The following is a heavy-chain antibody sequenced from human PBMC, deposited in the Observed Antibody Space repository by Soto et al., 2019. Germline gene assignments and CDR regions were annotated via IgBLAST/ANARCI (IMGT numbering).Heavy chain of an antibody. CDR1: GGSISSGDYY. J-gene: IGHJ5*02. V-gene: IGHV4-30-4*01. CDR3: ARERERREYDYGDWYNWFDP. CDR2: IYYSGST. Sequence: QVQLQESGPGLVKPSQTLSLTCTVSGGSISSGDYYWSWIRQPPGKGLEWIGYIYYSGSTYYNPAHKRRVTRSVDTSKNQFSLKLSSVTAADTAVYYCARERERREYDYGDWYNWFDPWGQGTLVTVSS. D-gene: IGHD4-17*01.